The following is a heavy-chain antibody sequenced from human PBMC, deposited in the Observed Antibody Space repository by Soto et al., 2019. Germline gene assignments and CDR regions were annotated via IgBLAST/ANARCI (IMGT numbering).Heavy chain of an antibody. D-gene: IGHD1-20*01. V-gene: IGHV4-34*01. Sequence: SETLSLTCAVYGGSFSGYYWSWIRQPPGKGLEWIGEINHSGSTNYNPSLKSRVTISVDTSKNQFSLKLSSVTAADTAVYYCARGRITGTLYYYYYYGMDVWGQGTTVTVSS. CDR2: INHSGST. CDR1: GGSFSGYY. J-gene: IGHJ6*02. CDR3: ARGRITGTLYYYYYYGMDV.